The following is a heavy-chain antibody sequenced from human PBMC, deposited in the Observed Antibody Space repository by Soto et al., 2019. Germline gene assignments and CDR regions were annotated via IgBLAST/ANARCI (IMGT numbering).Heavy chain of an antibody. Sequence: GGSLRLSCAASGFTFSSYAMSWVRQAPGKGLEWVSAISGSAGNIYYADSVKGRFTISRDNSKNTLYLQMNSLRAEDTAVYYCASNMVFGEYGMDVWGQGTTVTAP. J-gene: IGHJ6*02. CDR1: GFTFSSYA. D-gene: IGHD3-10*02. V-gene: IGHV3-23*01. CDR3: ASNMVFGEYGMDV. CDR2: ISGSAGNI.